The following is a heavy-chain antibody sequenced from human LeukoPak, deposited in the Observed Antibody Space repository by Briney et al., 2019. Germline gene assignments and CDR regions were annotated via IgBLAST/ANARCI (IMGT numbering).Heavy chain of an antibody. CDR2: ISYDGSYK. J-gene: IGHJ6*03. CDR3: AKNIRTGAYYYYYMDV. CDR1: GFSFSRYG. V-gene: IGHV3-30*18. Sequence: PGGSLRLSCAASGFSFSRYGMHWVRQAPGKGLQWVTIISYDGSYKYYADSVKGRFTISRDNSKNTLFLQMNSLRAEDTAVYFCAKNIRTGAYYYYYMDVWGKGTTVIVSS. D-gene: IGHD3-10*01.